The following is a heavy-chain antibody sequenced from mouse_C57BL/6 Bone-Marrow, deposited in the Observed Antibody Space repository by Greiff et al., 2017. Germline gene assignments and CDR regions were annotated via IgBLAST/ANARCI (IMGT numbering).Heavy chain of an antibody. J-gene: IGHJ4*01. D-gene: IGHD1-1*01. CDR3: AREDTTVAGAMDY. CDR1: GFSLTSYG. V-gene: IGHV2-2*01. CDR2: IWSGGST. Sequence: MTLQESGPGLVQPSQSLSITCTVSGFSLTSYGVHWVRQSPGKGLEWLGVIWSGGSTDYNAAFISRLSISTDNPTSQVFFNMNSLQADDTAIYYCAREDTTVAGAMDYWGQETSVTVTT.